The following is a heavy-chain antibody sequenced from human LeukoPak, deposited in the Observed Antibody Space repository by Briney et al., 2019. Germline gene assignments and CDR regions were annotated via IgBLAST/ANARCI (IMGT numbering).Heavy chain of an antibody. CDR2: IYTSGGT. J-gene: IGHJ4*02. D-gene: IGHD3-22*01. V-gene: IGHV4-4*07. Sequence: SETLSLTRSVSGGPISRYFWSWIRQPAGKGLEWSGRIYTSGGTNYHTCLKSRVTMSVGTSTNPFSLKLSSVTAADTAVYYCAGDSWGYYYDISDPRRDYFDYWGQGTLVTVSS. CDR1: GGPISRYF. CDR3: AGDSWGYYYDISDPRRDYFDY.